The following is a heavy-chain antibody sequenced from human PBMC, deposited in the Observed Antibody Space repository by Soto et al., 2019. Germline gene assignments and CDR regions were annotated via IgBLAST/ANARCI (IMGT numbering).Heavy chain of an antibody. V-gene: IGHV3-74*01. CDR2: ISGDGSTT. D-gene: IGHD3-9*01. CDR3: ARGDWLPSTPDY. J-gene: IGHJ4*02. CDR1: GFIFSNYW. Sequence: EVQVVDSGGGLVQPGGSLRLSCAASGFIFSNYWMHWVRQAPGKGLVWVSSISGDGSTTTYADSVKGRFTISRDNAKNTVDLQMDSLRAEDTAVYYFARGDWLPSTPDYWGQGTLVTVSS.